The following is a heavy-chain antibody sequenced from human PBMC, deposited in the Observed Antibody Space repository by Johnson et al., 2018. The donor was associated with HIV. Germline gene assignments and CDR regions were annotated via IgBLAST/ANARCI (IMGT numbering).Heavy chain of an antibody. CDR3: ARGGGDYYRDAFDI. V-gene: IGHV3-NL1*01. D-gene: IGHD1-26*01. Sequence: QVQLVESGGGVVQPGRSLRLSCAASGFTFSSYGMHWVRQAPGKGLEWVSAISGSGGSTYYADSVKGRFTISRDNAKNTLYLQMHSLRAEDTAVYYCARGGGDYYRDAFDIWGQGTMVAVSS. CDR2: ISGSGGST. J-gene: IGHJ3*02. CDR1: GFTFSSYG.